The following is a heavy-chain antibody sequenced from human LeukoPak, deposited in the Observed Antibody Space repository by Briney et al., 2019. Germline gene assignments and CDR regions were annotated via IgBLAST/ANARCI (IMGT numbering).Heavy chain of an antibody. CDR2: IYYSGST. Sequence: PSETLSLTCTVSGGSISSSSYYWGWIRQPPGKGLEWIGSIYYSGSTYYNPSLKSRVTISVDTSKNQFSLKLSSVTAADTAVYYCARALGVEGDANWFDPWGQGTLVTVSS. V-gene: IGHV4-39*01. J-gene: IGHJ5*02. D-gene: IGHD3-3*01. CDR1: GGSISSSSYY. CDR3: ARALGVEGDANWFDP.